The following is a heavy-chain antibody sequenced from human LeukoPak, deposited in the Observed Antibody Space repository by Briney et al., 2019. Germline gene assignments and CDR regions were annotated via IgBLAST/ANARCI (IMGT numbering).Heavy chain of an antibody. CDR3: AKGGRFNYYYYGMDV. CDR2: ISGSGGST. Sequence: TGGSLRLSCAASGFTFSSYAMSWVRQAPGKWLEWVSAISGSGGSTYYADSVKGRFTISRDNSKNTLYLQMNSVRAEDTAVYYCAKGGRFNYYYYGMDVWGQGTTITVSS. CDR1: GFTFSSYA. V-gene: IGHV3-23*01. J-gene: IGHJ6*02.